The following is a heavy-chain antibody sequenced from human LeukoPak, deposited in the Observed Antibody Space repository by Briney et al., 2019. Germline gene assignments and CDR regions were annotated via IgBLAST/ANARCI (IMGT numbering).Heavy chain of an antibody. J-gene: IGHJ4*02. CDR2: IIPIFGTA. Sequence: SVKVSCKASGGTFSSYAISWVRQAPGQGLEWMGGIIPIFGTANYAQKSQGRVTITADESTSTAYMELSSLRSEDTAVYYCARPRVEIRFDYYGSGSLQKPLDYWGQGTLVTVSS. D-gene: IGHD3-10*01. CDR1: GGTFSSYA. V-gene: IGHV1-69*13. CDR3: ARPRVEIRFDYYGSGSLQKPLDY.